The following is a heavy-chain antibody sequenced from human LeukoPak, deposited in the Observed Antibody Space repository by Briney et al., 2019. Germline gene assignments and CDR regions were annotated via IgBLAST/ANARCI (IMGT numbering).Heavy chain of an antibody. Sequence: GASVKVSCKASGYTFTSYGISWVRQAPGQGLEWMGWISAYNGNTNYAQKLQGRVTMTTDTSTSTAYMELRSLRSDDTAVYYCAREKHSGYDLLATLFYWGQGTLVTVSS. CDR1: GYTFTSYG. CDR2: ISAYNGNT. CDR3: AREKHSGYDLLATLFY. D-gene: IGHD5-12*01. V-gene: IGHV1-18*01. J-gene: IGHJ4*02.